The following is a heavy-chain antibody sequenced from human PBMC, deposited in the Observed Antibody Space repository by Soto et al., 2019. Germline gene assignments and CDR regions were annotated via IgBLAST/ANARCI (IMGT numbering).Heavy chain of an antibody. Sequence: GASVKVSCKPSGYTFTSYGISWVRQAPGQGLEWMGWISAYNGNTNYAQKLQGRVTMTTDTSTSTAYMELRSLRSDDTAVYYCPRDMSSSWFLGGFDIWGQGTMVTVSS. J-gene: IGHJ3*02. CDR2: ISAYNGNT. V-gene: IGHV1-18*01. CDR1: GYTFTSYG. D-gene: IGHD6-13*01. CDR3: PRDMSSSWFLGGFDI.